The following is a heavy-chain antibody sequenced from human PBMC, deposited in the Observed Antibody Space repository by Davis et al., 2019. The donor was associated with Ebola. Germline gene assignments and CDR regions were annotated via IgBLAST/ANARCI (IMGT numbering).Heavy chain of an antibody. V-gene: IGHV4-59*01. CDR3: ARVETSVTTGWFDP. D-gene: IGHD4-17*01. CDR1: GFAFGDYA. J-gene: IGHJ5*02. Sequence: ESLKISCPASGFAFGDYAMSWVRQAPGKGLEWIGSIYYSGSTNYNPSLKSRVTISVDTSKNQFSLKLSSVTAADTAVYYCARVETSVTTGWFDPWGQGTLVTVSS. CDR2: IYYSGST.